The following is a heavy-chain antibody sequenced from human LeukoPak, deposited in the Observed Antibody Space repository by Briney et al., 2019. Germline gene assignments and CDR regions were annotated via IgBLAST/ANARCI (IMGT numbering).Heavy chain of an antibody. CDR3: ARDSGFSGAQRGEF. V-gene: IGHV3-30*03. J-gene: IGHJ4*02. CDR2: ISYDGSNK. CDR1: EFTFSSSW. Sequence: GGSLRLSCAVSEFTFSSSWMSWVRQAPGKGLEWVAVISYDGSNKYYADSVKGRFTISRDNSKNTLYLQMSSLRAEDTAVYYCARDSGFSGAQRGEFWGQGTLVTVSS. D-gene: IGHD2/OR15-2a*01.